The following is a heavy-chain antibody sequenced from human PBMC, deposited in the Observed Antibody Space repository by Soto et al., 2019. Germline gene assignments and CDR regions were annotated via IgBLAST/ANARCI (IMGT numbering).Heavy chain of an antibody. V-gene: IGHV4-59*01. D-gene: IGHD3-9*01. J-gene: IGHJ5*02. CDR1: GGSISSYY. Sequence: PSETLSLTCTGSGGSISSYYWSWIRQPPGKGLEWIGYIYYSGSTNYNPSLKSRVTISVDTSKNQFSLKLSSVTAADTAVYYCARTSLECLTPNRNRYDPWGRGSLVHVSA. CDR2: IYYSGST. CDR3: ARTSLECLTPNRNRYDP.